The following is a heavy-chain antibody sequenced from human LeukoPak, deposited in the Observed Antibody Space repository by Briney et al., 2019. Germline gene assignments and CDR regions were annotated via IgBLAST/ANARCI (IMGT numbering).Heavy chain of an antibody. CDR2: INPNSGGT. J-gene: IGHJ6*02. CDR1: GYTFTGYY. D-gene: IGHD6-19*01. V-gene: IGHV1-2*02. CDR3: AREEEGGWYTGAPLYGMDV. Sequence: GASVKVSCKASGYTFTGYYMHWVRQAPGQGLEWMGWINPNSGGTNYAQKFQGRVTMTRDTSISTAYMELSRLRSDDTAVYYCAREEEGGWYTGAPLYGMDVWGQGTTVTVSS.